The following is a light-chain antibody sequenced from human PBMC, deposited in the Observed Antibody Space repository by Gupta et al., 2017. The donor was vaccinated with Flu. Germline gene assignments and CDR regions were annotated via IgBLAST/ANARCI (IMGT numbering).Light chain of an antibody. V-gene: IGLV2-8*01. Sequence: QTVTISCTGNSGDVGGYNYVSWNQQHAGKATKHRIYEVSRRPSGVPDRFCAAKSGSMATTNVYALQEEDDSDNSRGTYANGREVFGTGTKVTVL. CDR2: EVS. CDR3: GTYANGREV. J-gene: IGLJ1*01. CDR1: SGDVGGYNY.